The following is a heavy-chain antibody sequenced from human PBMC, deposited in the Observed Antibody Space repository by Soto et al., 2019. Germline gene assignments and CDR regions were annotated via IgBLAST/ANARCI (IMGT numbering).Heavy chain of an antibody. D-gene: IGHD1-26*01. Sequence: SETLSLTCVVYGGSFSLYYWSWLRQPPGKGLEWIGEINDSGSTNYNPSLKSRVTISVDTSKNQFSLKLSSVTAADTAVYYCARVKLPYFDYWGQGTLVT. J-gene: IGHJ4*02. V-gene: IGHV4-34*01. CDR1: GGSFSLYY. CDR2: INDSGST. CDR3: ARVKLPYFDY.